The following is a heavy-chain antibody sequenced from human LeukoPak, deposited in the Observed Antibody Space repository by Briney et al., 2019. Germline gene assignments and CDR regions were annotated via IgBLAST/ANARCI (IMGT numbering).Heavy chain of an antibody. D-gene: IGHD4-11*01. J-gene: IGHJ4*02. CDR3: ARDPSMTTVTTSLDY. CDR2: INPNSGGT. CDR1: GYTFTGYY. V-gene: IGHV1-2*02. Sequence: GASVKVSCKASGYTFTGYYMHWVRQAPGQGLEWMGWINPNSGGTNYAQKFQGRVTMTRDTSISTAYMELSRLRSDDTAVYYCARDPSMTTVTTSLDYWGQGTLVTVSS.